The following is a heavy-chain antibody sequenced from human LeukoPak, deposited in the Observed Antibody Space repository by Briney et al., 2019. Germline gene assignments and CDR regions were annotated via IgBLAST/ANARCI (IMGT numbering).Heavy chain of an antibody. CDR3: ARDSGYTALYWFDP. J-gene: IGHJ5*02. CDR1: GFTFSSYI. V-gene: IGHV3-21*01. D-gene: IGHD5-18*01. CDR2: ISSSSSYI. Sequence: PGGSLRLSCAASGFTFSSYIMNWVRQAPGKGLEWVSSISSSSSYIYYADSVKGRFTISRDNAKNSLYLQMNSLRAEDTAVYYCARDSGYTALYWFDPWGQGTLVTVSS.